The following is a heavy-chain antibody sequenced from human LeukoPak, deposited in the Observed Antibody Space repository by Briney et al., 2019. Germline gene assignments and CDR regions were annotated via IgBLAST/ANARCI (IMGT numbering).Heavy chain of an antibody. V-gene: IGHV3-11*04. CDR3: ARDYASEYMDV. CDR1: GFTFSDFY. J-gene: IGHJ6*03. Sequence: PGGSLRLSCEASGFTFSDFYMSWIRQAPGQGLEWLSYISTTGYTIYYADSVKGRFTISRDNTQNSLFLQMDSLRVEDTAVYYCARDYASEYMDVWGKGTTVTVSS. CDR2: ISTTGYTI. D-gene: IGHD3-16*01.